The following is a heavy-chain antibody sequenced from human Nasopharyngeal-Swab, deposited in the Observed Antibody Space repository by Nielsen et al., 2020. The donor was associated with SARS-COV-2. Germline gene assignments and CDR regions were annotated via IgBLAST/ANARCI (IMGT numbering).Heavy chain of an antibody. D-gene: IGHD5-24*01. J-gene: IGHJ5*02. CDR3: AGMPGQQGDDWFDP. Sequence: GESLKISCAASGYTFSTYDMNWVRQAPGKGLEWVSYVSCSCETIFYADSVQGRFTISRDNAKSSLYLQMNSLRAEDTAVYYCAGMPGQQGDDWFDPWGQGTLVTVSS. V-gene: IGHV3-48*03. CDR1: GYTFSTYD. CDR2: VSCSCETI.